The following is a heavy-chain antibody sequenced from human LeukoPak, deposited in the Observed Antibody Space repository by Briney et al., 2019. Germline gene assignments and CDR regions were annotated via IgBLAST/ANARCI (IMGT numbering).Heavy chain of an antibody. CDR3: ARLTVGIFDY. CDR2: IYYSGST. D-gene: IGHD2-21*02. J-gene: IGHJ4*02. Sequence: SETLSLTCTVSGGSISSSSYYWGWIRQPPGKGLEWIGSIYYSGSTYYNPSLKSRVTISVDTSKNQFSLKLSSVTAADTAVYYCARLTVGIFDYWGQGTLVTVSS. CDR1: GGSISSSSYY. V-gene: IGHV4-39*01.